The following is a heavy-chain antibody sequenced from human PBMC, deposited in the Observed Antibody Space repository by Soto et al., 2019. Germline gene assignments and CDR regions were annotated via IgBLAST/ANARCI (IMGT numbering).Heavy chain of an antibody. J-gene: IGHJ5*02. CDR1: GYTFTSYA. CDR3: ARDGYYYDSSGFNWFDP. V-gene: IGHV1-3*01. CDR2: INAGNGNT. D-gene: IGHD3-22*01. Sequence: VXXSCKASGYTFTSYAMHWVRQAPVQRLEWMGWINAGNGNTKYSQKFQGRVTITRDTSASTAYMELSSLRSEDKAVYYCARDGYYYDSSGFNWFDPWGQGTLVTVSS.